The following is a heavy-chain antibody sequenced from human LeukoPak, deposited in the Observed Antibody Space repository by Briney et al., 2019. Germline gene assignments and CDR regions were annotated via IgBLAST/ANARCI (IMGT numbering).Heavy chain of an antibody. CDR1: GFKFTNYF. D-gene: IGHD3-22*01. V-gene: IGHV5-51*01. CDR2: IYPTNSDT. J-gene: IGHJ4*02. CDR3: ARTYYYDSSGYYYGY. Sequence: GESLKISCKGFGFKFTNYFIGWVRQMPGKGLEWVGIIYPTNSDTRYSPSFQGQVTISADKSISTAYLQWSSLKASDTAMYYCARTYYYDSSGYYYGYWGQGTLVTVSS.